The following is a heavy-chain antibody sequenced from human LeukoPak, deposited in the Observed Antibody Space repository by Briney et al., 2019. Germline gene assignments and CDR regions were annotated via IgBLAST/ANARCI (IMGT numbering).Heavy chain of an antibody. V-gene: IGHV3-53*01. CDR1: GFTVSSNY. CDR2: IYSGGST. D-gene: IGHD5-18*01. Sequence: PGGSLRLSCAASGFTVSSNYMSWVRQAPGKGLEWVSVIYSGGSTYYADSVKGRFTISRDNSKNALYLQMNSLRAEDTAVYYCARIGYSYGFDPWGQGTLVTVSS. CDR3: ARIGYSYGFDP. J-gene: IGHJ5*02.